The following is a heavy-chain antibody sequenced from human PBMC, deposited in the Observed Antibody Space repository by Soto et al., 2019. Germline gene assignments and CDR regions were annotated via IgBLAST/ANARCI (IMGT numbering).Heavy chain of an antibody. CDR2: IWYDGSNK. CDR3: AREIVPYYYYGMDG. CDR1: GFTFSSYG. Sequence: PGGSLRLSCAASGFTFSSYGMHWVRQAPGKGLEWVAVIWYDGSNKYYADSVKGRFTISRDNSKNTLYLQMNSLRAEDTAVYYCAREIVPYYYYGMDGWGQGTTVTVSS. D-gene: IGHD2-2*01. J-gene: IGHJ6*01. V-gene: IGHV3-33*01.